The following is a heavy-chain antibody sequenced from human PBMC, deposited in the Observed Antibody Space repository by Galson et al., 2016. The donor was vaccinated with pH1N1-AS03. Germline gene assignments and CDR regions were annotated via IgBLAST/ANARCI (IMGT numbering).Heavy chain of an antibody. CDR1: GFTFNRSW. CDR2: IKQDGSEK. J-gene: IGHJ4*02. CDR3: ARWDGIAEAGAGFDF. D-gene: IGHD6-19*01. Sequence: SLRLSCAASGFTFNRSWMNWVRQAPGKGLEWVANIKQDGSEKYYVDSVKGRFTISRDNAKNSLFLQMNSLRAEDTAFYYCARWDGIAEAGAGFDFWGQGTLVTVSS. V-gene: IGHV3-7*03.